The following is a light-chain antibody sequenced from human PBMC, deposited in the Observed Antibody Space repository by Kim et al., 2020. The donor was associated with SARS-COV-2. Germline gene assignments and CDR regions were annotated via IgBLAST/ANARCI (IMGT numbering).Light chain of an antibody. CDR2: EVN. V-gene: IGLV2-8*01. CDR1: SSDVGGYDY. CDR3: NSYAGIDNLRV. Sequence: QSALTQPPSASGSPGQSVTISCTGTSSDVGGYDYVSWYQQHPGKAPKLMIYEVNKRPSGVPDRFSGSKSGNTASLTFSGLQAEDEADYYCNSYAGIDNLRVFGGGTQLTVL. J-gene: IGLJ3*02.